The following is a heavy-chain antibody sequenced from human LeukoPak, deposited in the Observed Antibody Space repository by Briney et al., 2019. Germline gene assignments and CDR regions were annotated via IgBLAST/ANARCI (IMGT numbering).Heavy chain of an antibody. D-gene: IGHD1-26*01. CDR2: IYTSGST. CDR3: ARLGEWWSYEGDFDY. Sequence: SETLSLTCSVSGGSISSGSYCWSWIRQPAGRGLEWIGRIYTSGSTNYNPSLKSRVTISVDTSKNQFSLKLSSVTAADTAVYYCARLGEWWSYEGDFDYWGQGTLVTVSS. V-gene: IGHV4-61*02. J-gene: IGHJ4*02. CDR1: GGSISSGSYC.